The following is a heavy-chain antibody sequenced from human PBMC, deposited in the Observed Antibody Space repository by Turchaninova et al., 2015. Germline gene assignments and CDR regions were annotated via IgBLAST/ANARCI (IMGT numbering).Heavy chain of an antibody. J-gene: IGHJ4*02. Sequence: QLQLQESGPGLVKPSETLSLTCTVSGGSISSSSYYWGWIRQPPGKGLEWIGSIYYSGGPYYNPSLKSRVTISVDTSKNQFSLELSSVTAADTAVYYGARHWEYCSGGSCYYYFDYWGQGTLVTVSS. D-gene: IGHD2-15*01. CDR2: IYYSGGP. CDR1: GGSISSSSYY. V-gene: IGHV4-39*01. CDR3: ARHWEYCSGGSCYYYFDY.